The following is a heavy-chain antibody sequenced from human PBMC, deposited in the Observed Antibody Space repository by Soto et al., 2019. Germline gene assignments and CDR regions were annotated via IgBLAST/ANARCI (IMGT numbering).Heavy chain of an antibody. Sequence: QVQLQESGPGLVKPSETLSLTCTVSGGSISSYSWSWIRQSAGKGLEWIGRIYNSGSTNYSPSLKSRVTMSGDTSKNEFSLKLFAVTAADTAVYYCAKIRGSGRYEVFDIWGRGTMVTVSS. J-gene: IGHJ3*02. CDR3: AKIRGSGRYEVFDI. D-gene: IGHD3-10*01. V-gene: IGHV4-4*07. CDR1: GGSISSYS. CDR2: IYNSGST.